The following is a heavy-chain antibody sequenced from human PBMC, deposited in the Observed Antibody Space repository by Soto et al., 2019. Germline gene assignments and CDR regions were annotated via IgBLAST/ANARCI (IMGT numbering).Heavy chain of an antibody. Sequence: GGSLRLSCAASGFTFSSYSMNWVRQAPGKGLEWVSYISSSSSTIYYADSVKGRFTISRDNAKNSLYLQMNSLRAEETAVYYCARELVIVVVPAAKGDAFDIWGQGTMVTVSS. J-gene: IGHJ3*02. V-gene: IGHV3-48*01. CDR3: ARELVIVVVPAAKGDAFDI. CDR2: ISSSSSTI. CDR1: GFTFSSYS. D-gene: IGHD2-2*01.